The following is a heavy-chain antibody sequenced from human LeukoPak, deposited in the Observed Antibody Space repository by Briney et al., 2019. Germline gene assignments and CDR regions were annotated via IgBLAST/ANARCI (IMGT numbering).Heavy chain of an antibody. CDR2: MNPNSGNT. CDR3: ARGSGQYSSGWYREDYGMDV. D-gene: IGHD6-19*01. Sequence: ASVKVSCKASGYTFTSYDINWVRQATGQGLEWIGLMNPNSGNTGYAQKFQGRVTMTRNTSISTAYMELSSLRSEDTAVYCCARGSGQYSSGWYREDYGMDVWGQGTTVTVSS. V-gene: IGHV1-8*01. J-gene: IGHJ6*02. CDR1: GYTFTSYD.